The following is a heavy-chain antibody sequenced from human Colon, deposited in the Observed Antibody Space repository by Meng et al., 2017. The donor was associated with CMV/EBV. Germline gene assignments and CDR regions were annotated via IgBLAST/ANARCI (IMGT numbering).Heavy chain of an antibody. D-gene: IGHD3-16*01. CDR1: GGSISSYY. Sequence: GSLRLSCTVSGGSISSYYWSWIRQPPGKGLEWIGYMFYSGSTNYNPSLKSRVTISLDTSKNQFSLKLSSVTAADTAVYYCARSGGVSPRRTYFDYWGQGTLVTVSS. CDR2: MFYSGST. J-gene: IGHJ4*02. CDR3: ARSGGVSPRRTYFDY. V-gene: IGHV4-59*01.